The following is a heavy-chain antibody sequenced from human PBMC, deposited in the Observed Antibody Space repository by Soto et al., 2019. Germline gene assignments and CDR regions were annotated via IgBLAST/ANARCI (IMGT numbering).Heavy chain of an antibody. Sequence: GGSLRLSCAASGFTFSSYDMSWVRQAPGKGLEWVSSVTNNGGRTDYADSVKGRFSISRDNSKNTLYVQMSSLRAEDTAVYHCVRDRSGYMDVWGKGTTVTVSS. J-gene: IGHJ6*03. V-gene: IGHV3-23*01. CDR2: VTNNGGRT. CDR1: GFTFSSYD. CDR3: VRDRSGYMDV.